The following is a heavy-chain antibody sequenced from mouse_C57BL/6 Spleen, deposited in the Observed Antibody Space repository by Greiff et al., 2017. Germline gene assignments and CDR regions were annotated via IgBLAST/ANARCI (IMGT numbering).Heavy chain of an antibody. V-gene: IGHV1-61*01. Sequence: VKQSCKASGYTFTSYWMDWVKQRPGQGLEWIGNIYPSDSETHYNQKFKDKATLTVDKSSSTAYMQLSSLTSEDSAVYYCAREEITLDYWGQGTTLTVSS. J-gene: IGHJ2*01. CDR3: AREEITLDY. CDR2: IYPSDSET. CDR1: GYTFTSYW. D-gene: IGHD2-4*01.